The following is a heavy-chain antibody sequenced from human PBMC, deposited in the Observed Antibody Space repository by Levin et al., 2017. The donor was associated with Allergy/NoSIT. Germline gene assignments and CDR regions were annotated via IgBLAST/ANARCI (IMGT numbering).Heavy chain of an antibody. Sequence: SETLSLTCTVSGDSIRTDVYYWDWIRLPPGKGLEWIGSVYYTGNTYYNPSLKSRVTMSVDTSRNQFSLRLTSVTATDTAVYYCARHGGYGASVLRFHDAFDIWGPGTMVTVSS. CDR1: GDSIRTDVYY. J-gene: IGHJ3*02. D-gene: IGHD4-17*01. CDR2: VYYTGNT. CDR3: ARHGGYGASVLRFHDAFDI. V-gene: IGHV4-39*01.